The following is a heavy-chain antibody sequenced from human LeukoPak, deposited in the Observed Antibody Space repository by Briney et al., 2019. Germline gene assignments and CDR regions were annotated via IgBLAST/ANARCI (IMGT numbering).Heavy chain of an antibody. J-gene: IGHJ4*02. Sequence: GGSLRLSCAASGFSFRTYWMTWVRRAPGKGLEWVADIKIDGSERYYVDSVKGRFTISRDNAKNSLFLQMNSLRAEDTAVYYCSWSGEADWGQGTLVTVSS. CDR2: IKIDGSER. D-gene: IGHD3-3*01. CDR3: SWSGEAD. CDR1: GFSFRTYW. V-gene: IGHV3-7*01.